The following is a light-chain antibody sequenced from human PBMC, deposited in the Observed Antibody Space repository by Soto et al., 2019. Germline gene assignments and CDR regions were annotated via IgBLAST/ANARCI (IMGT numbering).Light chain of an antibody. CDR1: QTVGVR. CDR3: HQRQRWPRT. V-gene: IGKV3-11*01. J-gene: IGKJ1*01. CDR2: EAS. Sequence: EIVLTQSPATLSSSPGERATLSCRASQTVGVRVAWYQHKPGQAPRLIIYEASNRAAGIPARFSGSGSGADFTLTITSLEPEDFAFYYCHQRQRWPRTFGQGTKVEIK.